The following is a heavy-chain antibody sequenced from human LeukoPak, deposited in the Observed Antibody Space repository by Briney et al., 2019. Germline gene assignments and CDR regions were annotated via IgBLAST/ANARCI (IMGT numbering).Heavy chain of an antibody. J-gene: IGHJ5*02. CDR3: ARGLVGTTGEQNWFDP. CDR1: GGSISTYY. D-gene: IGHD1-26*01. CDR2: IYTSGST. Sequence: SETLSLTCTVCGGSISTYYWSWIRQPAGKGLEWIGRIYTSGSTNYNPSLKSRVTISVDNSKNQFSLKLSSVTAADTAVYYCARGLVGTTGEQNWFDPWGQGTLVTVSS. V-gene: IGHV4-4*07.